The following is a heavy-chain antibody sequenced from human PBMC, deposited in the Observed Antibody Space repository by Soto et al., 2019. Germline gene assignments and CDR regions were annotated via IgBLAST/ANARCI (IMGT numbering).Heavy chain of an antibody. J-gene: IGHJ6*02. CDR1: RDTFTSYY. D-gene: IGHD3-10*01. Sequence: GASVKVSCKASRDTFTSYYMHCVRQSPGQGLEWMVIINPSGVGTSYAQKFQGRVTMTRDTSTSTDYMELSSLRSEDTAVYSCARDYYGSGRFSRYGMDVWGQGTTVTVSS. V-gene: IGHV1-46*01. CDR2: INPSGVGT. CDR3: ARDYYGSGRFSRYGMDV.